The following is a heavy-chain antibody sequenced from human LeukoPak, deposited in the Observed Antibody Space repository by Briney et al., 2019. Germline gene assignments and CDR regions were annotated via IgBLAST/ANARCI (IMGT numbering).Heavy chain of an antibody. CDR2: IKKTGSET. D-gene: IGHD1-1*01. Sequence: GGSLRLSCAASGFTFSHFWMSWVRQAPGKGLEWVAYIKKTGSETYYVDPVKGRFTITRDNTRNSLFLQMYSLRAEDTAVYFCARDVWNDAPLVGPWGQGTLVTVSS. CDR1: GFTFSHFW. J-gene: IGHJ5*02. V-gene: IGHV3-7*01. CDR3: ARDVWNDAPLVGP.